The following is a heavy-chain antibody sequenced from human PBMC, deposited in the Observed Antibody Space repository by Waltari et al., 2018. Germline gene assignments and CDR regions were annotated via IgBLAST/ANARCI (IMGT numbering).Heavy chain of an antibody. V-gene: IGHV4-59*01. CDR2: IYYSGST. D-gene: IGHD6-13*01. CDR3: ARDFSRPLSSPDGWFDP. J-gene: IGHJ5*02. Sequence: QVQLQESGPGLVKPSETLSLTCTVSGGSISSYYWSWIRQPPGKGLEWIGYIYYSGSTNYNPSLKSRVTISVDTAKNQFSLKLSSVTAADTAVYYCARDFSRPLSSPDGWFDPWGQGTLVTVSS. CDR1: GGSISSYY.